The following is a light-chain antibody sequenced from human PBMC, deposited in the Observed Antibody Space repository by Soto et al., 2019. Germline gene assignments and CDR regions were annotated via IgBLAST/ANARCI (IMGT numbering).Light chain of an antibody. J-gene: IGKJ4*01. CDR1: QSVSSN. CDR3: QHYNNWTPELT. V-gene: IGKV3-15*01. Sequence: EIVMTQSPATLSVSPGERATLSCRASQSVSSNLAWYQQKPGQAPRLLIYGASTRATGIPARFSGSGSGTEITLTISSIQSEDFAFYYCQHYNNWTPELTFGGGTKVEIK. CDR2: GAS.